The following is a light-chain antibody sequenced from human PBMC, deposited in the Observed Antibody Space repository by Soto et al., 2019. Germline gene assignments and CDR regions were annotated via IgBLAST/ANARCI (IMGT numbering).Light chain of an antibody. V-gene: IGLV3-21*04. CDR1: NIGSKG. CDR3: QVWDSSSDHYD. J-gene: IGLJ1*01. CDR2: YDS. Sequence: SYELTQPPSVSVAPGKTARINCGGNNIGSKGVHWYQQKPGQAPVLVIDYDSDRPSGIPERFSGSNSGNTATLTISRVEAGDEADYYCQVWDSSSDHYDFGAGTKLTVL.